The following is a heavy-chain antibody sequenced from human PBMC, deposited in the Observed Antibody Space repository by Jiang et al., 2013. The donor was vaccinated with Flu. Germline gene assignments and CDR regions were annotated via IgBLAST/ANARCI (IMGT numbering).Heavy chain of an antibody. V-gene: IGHV4-30-2*01. CDR1: GGSISSGDYS. Sequence: GSGLVKPSQTLSLTCAVSGGSISSGDYSWSWIRQPPGKGLEWIGYIYHSGSTYYNPSLESRVTMSVDRSKNQFSLKLSSVTAADTAVYFCARTISPSWFVGNWFDPWGQGTLVT. J-gene: IGHJ5*02. CDR2: IYHSGST. D-gene: IGHD6-13*01. CDR3: ARTISPSWFVGNWFDP.